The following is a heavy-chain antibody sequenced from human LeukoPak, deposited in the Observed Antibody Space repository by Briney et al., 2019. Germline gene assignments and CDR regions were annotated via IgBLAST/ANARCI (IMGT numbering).Heavy chain of an antibody. Sequence: AGGSLRLSCVGSGFSIGDFWMNWVRQAPGKGLEWVSGINWNGGSTGYADSVKGRFTIYRDNAKNSLYMQMNSLRDEDTALYYCARGEGYCSSTSCHYRHNYYYYYMDVWGKGTTVTVSS. CDR2: INWNGGST. V-gene: IGHV3-20*04. CDR1: GFSIGDFW. CDR3: ARGEGYCSSTSCHYRHNYYYYYMDV. J-gene: IGHJ6*03. D-gene: IGHD2-2*01.